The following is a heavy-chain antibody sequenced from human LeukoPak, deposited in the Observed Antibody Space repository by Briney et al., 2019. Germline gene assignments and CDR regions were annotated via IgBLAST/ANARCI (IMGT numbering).Heavy chain of an antibody. CDR2: IKQDGSEK. CDR1: GFTFSTYW. D-gene: IGHD6-13*01. Sequence: GGSLRLSCEASGFTFSTYWMSWVRQAPGKGLEWVANIKQDGSEKYYVDSVMGRFTISRDNAKNSLYLQMNSLRAEDTAMYYCARDSAGNDYWGQGTLVTVSS. CDR3: ARDSAGNDY. V-gene: IGHV3-7*01. J-gene: IGHJ4*02.